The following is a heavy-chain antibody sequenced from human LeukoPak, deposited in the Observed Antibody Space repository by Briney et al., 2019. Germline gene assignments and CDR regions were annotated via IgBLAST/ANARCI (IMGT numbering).Heavy chain of an antibody. Sequence: GASVKVSCKASGYTFPSYFMHWVRQAPGQGLEWMGIINPTGGSTTYAQKFQGRVTITRDTSASTAYMELSSLRSEDTAVYYCARSGPCSGGSCYYNYFDYWGQGTLVTVSS. CDR2: INPTGGST. CDR3: ARSGPCSGGSCYYNYFDY. V-gene: IGHV1-46*01. J-gene: IGHJ4*02. CDR1: GYTFPSYF. D-gene: IGHD2-15*01.